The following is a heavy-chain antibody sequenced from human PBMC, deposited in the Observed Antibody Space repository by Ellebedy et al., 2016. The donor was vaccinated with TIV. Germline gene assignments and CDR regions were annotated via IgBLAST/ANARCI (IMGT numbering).Heavy chain of an antibody. CDR3: ARDRQGARGPGADFY. D-gene: IGHD3/OR15-3a*01. Sequence: GESLKISCAASGFIFSDYEMNWLRQSPERGLEWIAYISGSGGRTTYTDSVRGRFTISRDNAKNFLFLQMFSLRVEDTEIYYCARDRQGARGPGADFYWGQGSLVTVSS. J-gene: IGHJ4*02. CDR2: ISGSGGRT. V-gene: IGHV3-48*03. CDR1: GFIFSDYE.